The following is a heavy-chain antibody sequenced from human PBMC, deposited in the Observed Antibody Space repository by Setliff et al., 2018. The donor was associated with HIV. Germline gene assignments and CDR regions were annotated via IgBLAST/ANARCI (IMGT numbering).Heavy chain of an antibody. CDR2: IYYSGNN. D-gene: IGHD5-18*01. CDR1: SGSISSSSYY. J-gene: IGHJ4*02. CDR3: AAWGPRYSYAPYFFDS. Sequence: PSETLSLTCTVSSGSISSSSYYWGWIRQPPGKGLECIGSIYYSGNNYHNPSLKSRVTISVDASRYKFSLRLSSGTAADTAVYYRAAWGPRYSYAPYFFDSWGQGTLVTVSS. V-gene: IGHV4-39*07.